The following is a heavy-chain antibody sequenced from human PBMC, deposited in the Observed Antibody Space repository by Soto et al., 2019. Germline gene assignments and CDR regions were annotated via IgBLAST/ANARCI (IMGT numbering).Heavy chain of an antibody. CDR2: ISSSSSTI. V-gene: IGHV3-48*02. CDR1: GFTFSSYS. Sequence: EVQLVESGGGLVQPGGSLRLSCAASGFTFSSYSMNWVRQAPGTGLEWVSYISSSSSTIYYADSVEGRFTISRDNAKNSLYLQMNSLSDEDTAVYYCARDGRWLTFDYWGQGTLVTVSS. J-gene: IGHJ4*02. D-gene: IGHD6-19*01. CDR3: ARDGRWLTFDY.